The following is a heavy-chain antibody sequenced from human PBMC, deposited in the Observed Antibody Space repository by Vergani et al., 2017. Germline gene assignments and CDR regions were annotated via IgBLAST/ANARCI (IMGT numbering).Heavy chain of an antibody. J-gene: IGHJ4*02. CDR2: ISSSSSYI. CDR3: AKIGYSGCDLLDY. D-gene: IGHD5-12*01. CDR1: GFTFSSYS. Sequence: EVQLVESGGGLVKPGGSLRLSCAASGFTFSSYSMNWVRQAPGKGLEWVSSISSSSSYIYYADSVKGRFTISRDNAKNSLYLQMNSLRAEDTAVYYCAKIGYSGCDLLDYWGQGTLVTVSS. V-gene: IGHV3-21*01.